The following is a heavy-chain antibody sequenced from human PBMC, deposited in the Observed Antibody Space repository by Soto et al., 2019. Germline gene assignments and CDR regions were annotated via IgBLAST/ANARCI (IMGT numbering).Heavy chain of an antibody. CDR3: ARGARPPLRYFDWLPRPSGYLDY. CDR1: GYTFTSYG. D-gene: IGHD3-9*01. V-gene: IGHV1-18*01. J-gene: IGHJ4*02. Sequence: ASVKVSCKASGYTFTSYGISWVRQAPGQGLEWMGWISAYNGNTNYAQKLQGRVTMTTDTSTSTAYMELRSLRSDDTAVYYCARGARPPLRYFDWLPRPSGYLDYWGQGTLVTVSS. CDR2: ISAYNGNT.